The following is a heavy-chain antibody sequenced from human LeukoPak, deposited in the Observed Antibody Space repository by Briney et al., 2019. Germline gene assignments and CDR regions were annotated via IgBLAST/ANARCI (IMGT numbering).Heavy chain of an antibody. V-gene: IGHV4-39*01. CDR3: ARRHETIFGVVIMADDAFDI. J-gene: IGHJ3*02. CDR1: GGSISSSSYY. CDR2: IYYSGST. D-gene: IGHD3-3*01. Sequence: SETLSLTCTVSGGSISSSSYYWGWIRQPPGKGLEWIGSIYYSGSTYYNPSLKSRVTISVDTSKNQFSLKLSSVTAADTAVYYCARRHETIFGVVIMADDAFDIWGQGTMVTVSS.